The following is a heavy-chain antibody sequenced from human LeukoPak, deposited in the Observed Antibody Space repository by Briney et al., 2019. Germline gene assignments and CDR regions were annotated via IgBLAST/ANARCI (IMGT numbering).Heavy chain of an antibody. CDR3: ARLAAAGTDFDY. CDR1: GFTFSSYT. Sequence: PGGSLRLSCAASGFTFSSYTMSWVRQAPGKELEWVSSISSSSSYIYYADSVKGRFTVSRDNAKTSLYLQVNSLRADDSALYYCARLAAAGTDFDYWGLGTQVAVSS. D-gene: IGHD6-13*01. CDR2: ISSSSSYI. V-gene: IGHV3-21*01. J-gene: IGHJ4*02.